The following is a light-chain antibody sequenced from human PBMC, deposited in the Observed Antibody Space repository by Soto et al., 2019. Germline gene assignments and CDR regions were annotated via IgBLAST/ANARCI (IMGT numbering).Light chain of an antibody. CDR3: QQYNNWPPIT. V-gene: IGKV3-15*01. CDR2: YAS. Sequence: EIMMTQSPATLSVSPGERATLSCRASQSVSNNLAWYQQKPGQAPRLLIYYASTRATGIPARFSGSGSGTEFTLTISSLQSEDFGLYSCQQYNNWPPITFGQGTRLEIK. J-gene: IGKJ5*01. CDR1: QSVSNN.